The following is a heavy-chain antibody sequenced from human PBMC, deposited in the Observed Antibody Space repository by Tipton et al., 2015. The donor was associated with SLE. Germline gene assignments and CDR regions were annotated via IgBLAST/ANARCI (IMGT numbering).Heavy chain of an antibody. CDR3: ARQMQRCSACPKFFDY. V-gene: IGHV4-39*07. J-gene: IGHJ4*02. Sequence: TLSLTCTVSGGSISSSSYYWGWIRQPPGKGLEWIGSIYYSGSTYYNPSLKSRVTISVDTSKNQFSLKLSSVTAADTAIYYCARQMQRCSACPKFFDYWGQGTLVTVSS. D-gene: IGHD6-19*01. CDR2: IYYSGST. CDR1: GGSISSSSYY.